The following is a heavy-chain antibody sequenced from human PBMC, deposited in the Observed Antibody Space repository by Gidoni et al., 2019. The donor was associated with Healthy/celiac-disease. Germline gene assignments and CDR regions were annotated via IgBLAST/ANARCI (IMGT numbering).Heavy chain of an antibody. CDR1: GFTFSSYG. Sequence: QVQLVESGGGVVQPGRSLRLSCSASGFTFSSYGMHWVRQAPGKGLEWVAVIWYDGSNKYYADSVKGRFTISRDNSKNTLYLQMNSLRAEDTAVYYCARDLDYDSSGWFDYWGQGTLVTVSS. J-gene: IGHJ4*02. CDR2: IWYDGSNK. V-gene: IGHV3-33*01. D-gene: IGHD6-19*01. CDR3: ARDLDYDSSGWFDY.